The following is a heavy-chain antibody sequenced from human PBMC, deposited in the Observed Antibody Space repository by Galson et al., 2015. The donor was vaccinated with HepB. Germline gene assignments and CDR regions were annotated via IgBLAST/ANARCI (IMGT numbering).Heavy chain of an antibody. CDR3: ARDSKEYYDFWSGPPT. J-gene: IGHJ5*02. CDR1: GFTFSSYA. Sequence: LRLSCAASGFTFSSYAMHWVRQAPGKGLEWVAVISYDGSNKYYADSVKGRFTISRDNSKNTLYLQMNSLRAEDTAVYYCARDSKEYYDFWSGPPTWGQGTLVTVSS. V-gene: IGHV3-30-3*01. D-gene: IGHD3-3*01. CDR2: ISYDGSNK.